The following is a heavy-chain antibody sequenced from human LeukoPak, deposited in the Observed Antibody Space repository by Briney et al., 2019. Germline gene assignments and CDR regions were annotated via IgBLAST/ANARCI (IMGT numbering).Heavy chain of an antibody. CDR3: ARGVQRNIAAAGVFDY. CDR2: IYTSGST. J-gene: IGHJ4*02. D-gene: IGHD6-13*01. V-gene: IGHV4-61*02. Sequence: SQTLSLTCTVSGGSISSGSYYWSWIRQPAGKGLEWIGRIYTSGSTNYNPSLKSRVTISVDTSKNQFSLKLSSVTAADTVVYYCARGVQRNIAAAGVFDYWGQGTLVTVSS. CDR1: GGSISSGSYY.